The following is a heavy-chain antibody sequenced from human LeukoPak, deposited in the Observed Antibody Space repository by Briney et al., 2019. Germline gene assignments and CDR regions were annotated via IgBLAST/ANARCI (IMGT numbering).Heavy chain of an antibody. J-gene: IGHJ6*02. CDR1: GFTFSSYA. Sequence: GGSLRLSCAASGFTFSSYAMSWVRQAPGKGLEWVSAISGSGGSTHYADSVKGRFTISRDNSKNTLYLQMNSLRAEDTAVYYCAKSIAGSRYYYYGMDVWGQGTTVTVSS. CDR3: AKSIAGSRYYYYGMDV. CDR2: ISGSGGST. D-gene: IGHD3-10*01. V-gene: IGHV3-23*01.